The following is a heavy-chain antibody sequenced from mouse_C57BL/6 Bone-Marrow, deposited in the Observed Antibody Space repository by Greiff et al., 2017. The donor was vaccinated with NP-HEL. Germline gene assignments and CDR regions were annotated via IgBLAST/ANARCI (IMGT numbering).Heavy chain of an antibody. CDR1: GYSITSDY. J-gene: IGHJ1*03. CDR3: ARSVTTGEGWYFDV. Sequence: EVKLVESGPGLAKPSQTLSLTCSVTGYSITSDYWNWIRKFPGNKLEYMGYISYSGSTYYNLSLKSRISITRDTSKNQYYLQLNSVTTEDTATYYCARSVTTGEGWYFDVWGTGTTVTVSS. V-gene: IGHV3-8*01. CDR2: ISYSGST. D-gene: IGHD2-2*01.